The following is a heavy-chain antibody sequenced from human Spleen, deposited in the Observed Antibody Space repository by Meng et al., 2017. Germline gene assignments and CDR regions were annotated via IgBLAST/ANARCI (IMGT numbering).Heavy chain of an antibody. Sequence: QATRHHWGEGLLKPSEPLSPTCVVSGGSFSDYYWGWIRQPPGKGLEWIGEINHSGSTNYNPSLESRATISVDTSQNNLSLKLSSVTAADSAVYYCARGPTTMAHDFDYWGQGTLVTVSS. CDR1: GGSFSDYY. CDR2: INHSGST. J-gene: IGHJ4*02. V-gene: IGHV4-34*01. D-gene: IGHD4-11*01. CDR3: ARGPTTMAHDFDY.